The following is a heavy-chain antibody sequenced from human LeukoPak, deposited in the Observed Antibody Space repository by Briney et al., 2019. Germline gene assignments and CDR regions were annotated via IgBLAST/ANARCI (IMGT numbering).Heavy chain of an antibody. J-gene: IGHJ4*02. Sequence: GGSLRLSCAASGFTFSDYAMNWVRQAPGKGLEWVSYISKSSGTIYHADSVRGRFTISRDNSKNTLYLQMNSLRAEDTAVYYCARDGSGSYYTALDYWGQGTLVTVSS. V-gene: IGHV3-48*01. CDR2: ISKSSGTI. CDR1: GFTFSDYA. CDR3: ARDGSGSYYTALDY. D-gene: IGHD1-26*01.